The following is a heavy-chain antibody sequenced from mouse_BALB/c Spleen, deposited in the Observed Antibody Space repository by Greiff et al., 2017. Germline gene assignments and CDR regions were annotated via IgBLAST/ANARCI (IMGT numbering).Heavy chain of an antibody. Sequence: EVMLVESGGDLVKPGGSLKLSCAASGFTFSSYGMSWVRQTPDKRLEWVATISSGGSYTYYPDSVKGRFTISRDNAKNTLYLQMSSLKSEDTAMYYCARQGRYWYFDVWGAGTTVTVSS. V-gene: IGHV5-6*01. J-gene: IGHJ1*01. CDR1: GFTFSSYG. CDR3: ARQGRYWYFDV. CDR2: ISSGGSYT.